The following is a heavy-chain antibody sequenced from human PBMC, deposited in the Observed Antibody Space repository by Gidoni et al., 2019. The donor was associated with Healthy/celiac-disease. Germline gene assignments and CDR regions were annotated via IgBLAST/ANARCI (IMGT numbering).Heavy chain of an antibody. D-gene: IGHD2-2*01. CDR1: GFTFSSYS. CDR3: VVPAALYSWFDP. Sequence: EVQLVESGGGRVKPGGSLILPRAASGFTFSSYSRNCVRQAPGKGLASVSSISSSSSYIYYADSVKGRFTIARDNAKNSLYLQMNSLRAEDTAVYYCVVPAALYSWFDPWGQGTLVTVSS. CDR2: ISSSSSYI. J-gene: IGHJ5*02. V-gene: IGHV3-21*01.